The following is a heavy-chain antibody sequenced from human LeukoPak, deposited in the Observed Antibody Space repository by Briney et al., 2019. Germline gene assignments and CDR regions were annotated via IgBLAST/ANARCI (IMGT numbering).Heavy chain of an antibody. CDR1: GYTFTGYY. CDR2: INPNSGGT. CDR3: ARDRVGGDLPYYYYYMDV. J-gene: IGHJ6*03. V-gene: IGHV1-2*02. D-gene: IGHD3-3*01. Sequence: ASVKVSCKASGYTFTGYYMHWVRQAPGQGLEWMGWINPNSGGTNYAQKFQGRVTMTRDTSISTAYMELSRLRSDDTAVYYCARDRVGGDLPYYYYYMDVWGKGTTVTVSS.